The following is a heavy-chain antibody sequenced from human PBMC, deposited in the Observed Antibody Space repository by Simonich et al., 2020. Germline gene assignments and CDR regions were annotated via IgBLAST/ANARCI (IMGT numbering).Heavy chain of an antibody. D-gene: IGHD3-9*01. V-gene: IGHV3-7*01. CDR3: ACLGTGDAFDI. Sequence: EVQLVESGGGLVQPGGSLRLSCAASGFTFSSYWMSWVRQAPGKGLEWVANIKQDGSEKYYVDSVKGRFTISRDNAKNSLYLQMNSQRAEDTAVYYCACLGTGDAFDIWGQGTMVTVSS. J-gene: IGHJ3*02. CDR2: IKQDGSEK. CDR1: GFTFSSYW.